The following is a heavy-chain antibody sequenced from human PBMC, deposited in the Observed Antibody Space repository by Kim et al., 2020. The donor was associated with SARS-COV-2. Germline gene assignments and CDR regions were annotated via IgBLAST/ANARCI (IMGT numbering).Heavy chain of an antibody. CDR1: GFTFSSFC. D-gene: IGHD3-10*01. CDR2: ISSSSNYI. CDR3: ARARHYGSGSPDAFDV. J-gene: IGHJ3*01. V-gene: IGHV3-21*06. Sequence: GGSLRLSCAASGFTFSSFCMNWVRQAPGKGLEWVSSISSSSNYIYYADSVNGRFTVSRDNADNSLYLQMNSLRAEDTAVYFCARARHYGSGSPDAFDVWGRGTVVDVSS.